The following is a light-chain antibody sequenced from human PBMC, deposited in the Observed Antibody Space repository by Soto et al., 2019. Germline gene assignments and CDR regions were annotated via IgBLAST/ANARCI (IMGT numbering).Light chain of an antibody. CDR3: QQYDTYPLT. V-gene: IGKV1-5*01. J-gene: IGKJ4*01. CDR2: DAS. CDR1: QSISNW. Sequence: DIQMPQTPSTLSASVGDRVTITCRASQSISNWLAWYQQKPGKVPKFLIYDASTLESGVPSRLSGSASGTEFTLTINGLQPDDFATYYCQQYDTYPLTVGGGTKVDIK.